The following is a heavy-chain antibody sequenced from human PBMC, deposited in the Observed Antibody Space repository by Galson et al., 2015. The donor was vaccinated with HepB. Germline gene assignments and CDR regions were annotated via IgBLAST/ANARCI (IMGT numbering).Heavy chain of an antibody. CDR2: IKSKTDGGTT. CDR1: GFSFSNAW. Sequence: SLRLSCAASGFSFSNAWMTWVRQAPGKGLEWVGRIKSKTDGGTTDYAAPVKDRFTISRDDSENTLYLQMNSLKTEDTAVYYCTSHYGSGRYHNADYWGQGTLVTVSS. D-gene: IGHD3-10*01. J-gene: IGHJ4*02. CDR3: TSHYGSGRYHNADY. V-gene: IGHV3-15*01.